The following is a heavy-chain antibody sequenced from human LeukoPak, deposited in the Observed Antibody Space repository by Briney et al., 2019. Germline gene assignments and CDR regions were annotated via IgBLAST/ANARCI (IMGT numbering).Heavy chain of an antibody. CDR3: ARYCPINISQQQLARGAFDI. J-gene: IGHJ3*02. CDR2: IYTSGST. CDR1: GGSISSGSYY. D-gene: IGHD6-13*01. Sequence: SETLSLTCTVSGGSISSGSYYWSWIRQPAGKGLEWIGRIYTSGSTNYNPSLKSRVTISVDTSKNQFSLKLSSVTAADTAVYYCARYCPINISQQQLARGAFDIWGQGTMVTVSS. V-gene: IGHV4-61*02.